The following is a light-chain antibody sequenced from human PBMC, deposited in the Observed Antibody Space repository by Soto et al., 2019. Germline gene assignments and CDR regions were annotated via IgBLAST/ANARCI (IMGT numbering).Light chain of an antibody. CDR3: SSYTSTNTLYV. J-gene: IGLJ1*01. V-gene: IGLV2-14*01. Sequence: QSVLTQPASVSGSPGQSITISCTGTSSDVGGYIYVSWYQQHPGKAPKLIIYEVSNRPSGISNRFSGSKSGNTASLTISGLQAEGEADYYCSSYTSTNTLYVFGTGTKVTVL. CDR2: EVS. CDR1: SSDVGGYIY.